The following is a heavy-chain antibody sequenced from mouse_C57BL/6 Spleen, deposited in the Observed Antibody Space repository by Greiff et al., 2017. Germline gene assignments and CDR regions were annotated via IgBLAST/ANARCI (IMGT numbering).Heavy chain of an antibody. CDR3: ARLEVYYGSSGDYDV. J-gene: IGHJ1*03. V-gene: IGHV1-62-2*01. CDR1: GYTFTEYT. Sequence: QVQLQQSGAELVKPGASVKLSCKASGYTFTEYTIHWVKQRSGQRFEWIGWFYPGTGRIQYNEKFKDKATLTAVKSSSTVYMELSRMTSEDFAVYVCARLEVYYGSSGDYDVWGTGSTVTDSS. D-gene: IGHD1-1*01. CDR2: FYPGTGRI.